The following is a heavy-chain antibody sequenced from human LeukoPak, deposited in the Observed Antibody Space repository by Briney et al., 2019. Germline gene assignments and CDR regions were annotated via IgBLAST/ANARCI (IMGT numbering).Heavy chain of an antibody. CDR2: ISSDGSDK. CDR3: ARRGIWHLDY. D-gene: IGHD1-14*01. Sequence: GGSLRLSCAASGFTFSRYGMHWVRQAPGKGLEWTSFISSDGSDKYYADSVKGRFTISRDNSKNTLYLQMNSLRAEDTAVYYCARRGIWHLDYWGQGTLVTVSS. CDR1: GFTFSRYG. J-gene: IGHJ4*02. V-gene: IGHV3-30*03.